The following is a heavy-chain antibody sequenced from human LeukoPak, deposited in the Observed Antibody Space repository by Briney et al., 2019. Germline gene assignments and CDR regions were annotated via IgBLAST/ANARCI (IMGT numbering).Heavy chain of an antibody. CDR2: IHYSGGT. CDR3: ARYAADGRTLEY. CDR1: GGSITTYY. Sequence: PSETLSLTCSVSGGSITTYYWSRVRQPPGKGLDWIGYIHYSGGTSYNPSLKSRVTISMDTSKNQFSLKLSSVTAADTAVYYCARYAADGRTLEYWGQGTLVTVSP. D-gene: IGHD6-13*01. J-gene: IGHJ4*02. V-gene: IGHV4-59*01.